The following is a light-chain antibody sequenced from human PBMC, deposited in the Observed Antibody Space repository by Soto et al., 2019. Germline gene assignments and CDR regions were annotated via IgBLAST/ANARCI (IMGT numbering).Light chain of an antibody. J-gene: IGLJ2*01. V-gene: IGLV1-40*01. CDR3: QSYDSSLSV. Sequence: QAVVTQPPSVSGAPGQRVTIPCTGSSSNIGAGYDVHWYQQLPGTAPKLLIYGNSNRPSGVPDRFSSSKSGTSASLAITGLQAEDEADYYCQSYDSSLSVFGGGTKVTVL. CDR2: GNS. CDR1: SSNIGAGYD.